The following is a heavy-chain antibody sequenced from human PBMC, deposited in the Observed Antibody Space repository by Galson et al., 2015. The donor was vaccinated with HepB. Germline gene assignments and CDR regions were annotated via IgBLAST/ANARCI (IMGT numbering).Heavy chain of an antibody. Sequence: CAISGDSVSSNSAAWNWIRQSPSRGLEWLGRTYYRSKWYNDYAVSVKSRITINPDTSKNQFSLQLNSVTPEDTAVYYCARVVETIFGVVPNWFDPGAREPWSPSPQ. J-gene: IGHJ5*02. CDR1: GDSVSSNSAA. V-gene: IGHV6-1*01. CDR3: ARVVETIFGVVPNWFDP. D-gene: IGHD3-3*01. CDR2: TYYRSKWYN.